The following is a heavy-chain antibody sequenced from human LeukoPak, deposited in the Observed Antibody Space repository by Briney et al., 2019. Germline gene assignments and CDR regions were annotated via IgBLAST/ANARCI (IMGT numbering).Heavy chain of an antibody. CDR1: GFTLSSYW. CDR2: INTDGSST. Sequence: HPGGSLRLSCAASGFTLSSYWMHWVRQAPGKGLVWVSRINTDGSSTSYADSVKGRFTISRDNSKNTLYLQMNSLRAEDTAVYYCAKDLGYSSSWYSLSEAFDIWGQGTMVTVSS. V-gene: IGHV3-74*01. CDR3: AKDLGYSSSWYSLSEAFDI. J-gene: IGHJ3*02. D-gene: IGHD6-13*01.